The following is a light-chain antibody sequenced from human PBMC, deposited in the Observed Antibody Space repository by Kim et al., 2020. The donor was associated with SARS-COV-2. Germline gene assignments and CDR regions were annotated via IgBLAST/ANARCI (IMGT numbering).Light chain of an antibody. J-gene: IGKJ2*01. CDR3: QQYNNWPLYT. CDR2: GAS. Sequence: VLPGERVTLSCRASQSVDSSLAWYQQMPGQAPRLLIYGASTRATGIPARFSGSGSGTDFTLTISSLQSEDFAVYYCQQYNNWPLYTFGQGTKLEI. CDR1: QSVDSS. V-gene: IGKV3-15*01.